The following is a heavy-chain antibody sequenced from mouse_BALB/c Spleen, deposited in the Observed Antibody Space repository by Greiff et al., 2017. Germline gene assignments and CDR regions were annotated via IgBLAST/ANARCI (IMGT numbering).Heavy chain of an antibody. D-gene: IGHD2-3*01. CDR1: GYSFTGYF. V-gene: IGHV1-37*01. J-gene: IGHJ4*01. CDR3: GRSYDGYYYAMDY. Sequence: EVKLVESGPELVKPGASVKISCKASGYSFTGYFMNWVKQSHGKSLEWIGRINPYNGDTFYNQKFKGKATLTVDKSSSTAHMELLSLTSEDSAVYYCGRSYDGYYYAMDYWGQGTSVTVSS. CDR2: INPYNGDT.